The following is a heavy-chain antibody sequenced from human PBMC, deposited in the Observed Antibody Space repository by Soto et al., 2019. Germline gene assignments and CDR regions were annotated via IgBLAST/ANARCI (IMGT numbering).Heavy chain of an antibody. J-gene: IGHJ3*02. CDR3: ARDVGIHDAFDI. V-gene: IGHV4-59*13. D-gene: IGHD5-18*01. Sequence: QVRLHESSPGLVKPSETLSLTCTVSTDSFNDYYWSCIRQPPGKGLEWIGSIYHTGNTNYNPSLESRVSISVDTSKIQFSLSLSSVTAADTAVYYCARDVGIHDAFDIWGQGTLVTVSS. CDR1: TDSFNDYY. CDR2: IYHTGNT.